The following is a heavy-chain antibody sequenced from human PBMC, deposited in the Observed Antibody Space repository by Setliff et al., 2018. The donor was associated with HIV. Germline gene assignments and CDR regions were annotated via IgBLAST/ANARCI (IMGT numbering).Heavy chain of an antibody. D-gene: IGHD3-10*01. V-gene: IGHV1-69*13. J-gene: IGHJ3*01. Sequence: GASVKVSCKASGGILSTYATIWVRQAPGQGLEWLGVIIPRFGRASYAQKFQGRVTITADESTNTAYMELSSLRSGDTAVYYCARETAPAHYYGSGSYRLHAFDVWG. CDR1: GGILSTYA. CDR3: ARETAPAHYYGSGSYRLHAFDV. CDR2: IIPRFGRA.